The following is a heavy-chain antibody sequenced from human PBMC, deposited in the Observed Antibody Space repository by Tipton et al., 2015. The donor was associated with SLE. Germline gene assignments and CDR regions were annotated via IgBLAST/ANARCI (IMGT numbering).Heavy chain of an antibody. CDR3: ARDKGYAFDI. Sequence: SLRLSCAASGFTVSRNYMSWVRQAPGKGLEWVSVIYSGDSTYYADSVKGRFTISRDNANNSLHLQMNSLRAEDTAVYYCARDKGYAFDIWGQGTMVTVSS. V-gene: IGHV3-66*01. CDR1: GFTVSRNY. CDR2: IYSGDST. J-gene: IGHJ3*02.